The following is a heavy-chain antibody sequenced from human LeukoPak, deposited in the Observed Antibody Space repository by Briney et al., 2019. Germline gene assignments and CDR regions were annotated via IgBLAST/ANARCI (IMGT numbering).Heavy chain of an antibody. Sequence: SGGSLRLSCAASGFTFSSYSMNWVRQAPGKGLEWVSSISSSSSYIYYADSVKGRFTISRDNAKNSLYLQMNSLRAEDTAVYYCARVQGDGDYELDYWGQGTLLTVSS. CDR2: ISSSSSYI. V-gene: IGHV3-21*01. CDR3: ARVQGDGDYELDY. CDR1: GFTFSSYS. J-gene: IGHJ4*02. D-gene: IGHD4-17*01.